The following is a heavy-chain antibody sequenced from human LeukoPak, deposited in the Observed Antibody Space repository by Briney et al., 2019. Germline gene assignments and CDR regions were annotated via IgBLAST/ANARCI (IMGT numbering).Heavy chain of an antibody. CDR3: ARDSDSGYGPFAS. CDR2: IHSGGTT. Sequence: GGSLRLSCAASGFAVSNNYMSWVRQAPGKGLEWVSVIHSGGTTNYADSVQGRFTISRDSSKTTVYLHMNSLRAEDTAVYYCARDSDSGYGPFASWGQGTLVTVSS. V-gene: IGHV3-53*01. CDR1: GFAVSNNY. J-gene: IGHJ4*02. D-gene: IGHD5-12*01.